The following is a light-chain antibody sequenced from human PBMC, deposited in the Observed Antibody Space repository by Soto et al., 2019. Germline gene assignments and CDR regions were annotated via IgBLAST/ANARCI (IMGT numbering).Light chain of an antibody. Sequence: QSALTQPASVSGSPGQSITISCTGTSRDVDGYNYVSWHQQHPGKAPKVIITEVSNQPSGVSNRFSGSKSGNAASLTISGLQAEEEADYYCSSYISSSTFVVFGGGTKLTVL. CDR3: SSYISSSTFVV. CDR1: SRDVDGYNY. V-gene: IGLV2-14*01. CDR2: EVS. J-gene: IGLJ2*01.